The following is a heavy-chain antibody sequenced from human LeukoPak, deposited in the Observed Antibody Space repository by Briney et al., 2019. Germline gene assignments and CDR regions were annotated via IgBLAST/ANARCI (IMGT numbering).Heavy chain of an antibody. CDR2: ISYDGGTK. Sequence: GGPLSLSCAAPGFPSSNYAMHWVRQAPGKGLKGVAVISYDGGTKYYADSVKGRFTISRDNSKNTLYLQMNSLRAEDTAVYYCAKDKMAYSTSSWDYWGQGTLVTVSS. D-gene: IGHD6-6*01. CDR1: GFPSSNYA. CDR3: AKDKMAYSTSSWDY. J-gene: IGHJ4*02. V-gene: IGHV3-30*18.